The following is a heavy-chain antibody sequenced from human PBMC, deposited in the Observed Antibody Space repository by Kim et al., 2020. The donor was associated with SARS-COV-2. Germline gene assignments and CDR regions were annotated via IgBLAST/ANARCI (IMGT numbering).Heavy chain of an antibody. CDR1: GFTVSSNY. V-gene: IGHV3-53*01. Sequence: GGSLRLSCAASGFTVSSNYMSWVRQAPGKGLEWVSVIYSGGSTYYADSVKGRFTISRDNSKNTLYLQMNSLRAEDTAVFYCARGVNSGTYYNRYWYFDLWGRGTLVTVSS. J-gene: IGHJ2*01. CDR3: ARGVNSGTYYNRYWYFDL. CDR2: IYSGGST. D-gene: IGHD3-10*01.